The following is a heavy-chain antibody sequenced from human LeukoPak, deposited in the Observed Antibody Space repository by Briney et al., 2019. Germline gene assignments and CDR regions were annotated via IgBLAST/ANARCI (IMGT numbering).Heavy chain of an antibody. CDR3: ATNTDYRFDY. CDR1: GFPLSGHL. V-gene: IGHV3-7*01. Sequence: GSLKLSCATSGFPLSGHLVSLVRQAPGKGLEWVANIEKDGSDIHYADSVRGRFTISRDNTQTSQWLQMNSLRVEDTAIYYCATNTDYRFDYWGQGILVTVSS. J-gene: IGHJ4*02. D-gene: IGHD3-16*01. CDR2: IEKDGSDI.